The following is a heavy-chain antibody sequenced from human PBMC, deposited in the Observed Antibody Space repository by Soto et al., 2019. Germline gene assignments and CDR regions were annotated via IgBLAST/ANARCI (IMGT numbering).Heavy chain of an antibody. D-gene: IGHD3-3*01. V-gene: IGHV4-4*02. CDR3: VRGNDKYDFWNNWSLDP. Sequence: ETLSLTCVLSGGSINNNFWSWVRQPPGKGLEWIGEIYQTGSINYNPSLRSRVTISVDKSKNQLSLKVDSVTAADTAFYYCVRGNDKYDFWNNWSLDPWGQGTLVTVSS. CDR2: IYQTGSI. CDR1: GGSINNNFW. J-gene: IGHJ5*02.